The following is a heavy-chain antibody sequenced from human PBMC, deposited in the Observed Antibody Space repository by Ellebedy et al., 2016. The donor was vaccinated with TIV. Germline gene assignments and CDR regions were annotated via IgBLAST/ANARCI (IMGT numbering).Heavy chain of an antibody. J-gene: IGHJ4*02. CDR3: ATDSGRRRSWDNAY. CDR1: GFTVTTNY. D-gene: IGHD3-10*01. V-gene: IGHV3-23*01. CDR2: ISDSGGNT. Sequence: GESLKISCAASGFTVTTNYMNWVRQAPGKGLEWVSTISDSGGNTYFPDSVKGRFTISRDNSRNTVYLQMNNLRAEDTAVYYCATDSGRRRSWDNAYWGQGTLVTVSS.